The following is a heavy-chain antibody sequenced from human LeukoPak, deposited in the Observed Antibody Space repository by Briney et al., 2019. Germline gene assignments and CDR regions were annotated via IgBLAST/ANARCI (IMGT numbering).Heavy chain of an antibody. CDR2: IWYDGSNK. CDR3: ARVSSVYYYGMDV. D-gene: IGHD2/OR15-2a*01. J-gene: IGHJ6*02. Sequence: HPGGSLRLSCAASGFTFSSYGMHWVRQAPGKGLEWVAVIWYDGSNKYYADSVKGRFTISRDNSKNTLYLQMNSLRAEDTAVYYCARVSSVYYYGMDVWGQGTTVTVSS. CDR1: GFTFSSYG. V-gene: IGHV3-33*01.